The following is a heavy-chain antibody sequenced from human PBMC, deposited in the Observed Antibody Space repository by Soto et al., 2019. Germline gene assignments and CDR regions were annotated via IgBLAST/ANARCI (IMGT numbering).Heavy chain of an antibody. CDR3: ASTGVVVPAAVSVYYYYYGMDV. CDR1: GYSFTSYW. V-gene: IGHV5-10-1*01. CDR2: IDPSDSYT. D-gene: IGHD2-2*01. Sequence: LGESLKISCKGSGYSFTSYWISWVRQMPGKGLEWMGRIDPSDSYTNYSPSFQGHVTISADKSISTAYLQWSSLKASDTAMYYCASTGVVVPAAVSVYYYYYGMDVWGQGTTVTVSS. J-gene: IGHJ6*02.